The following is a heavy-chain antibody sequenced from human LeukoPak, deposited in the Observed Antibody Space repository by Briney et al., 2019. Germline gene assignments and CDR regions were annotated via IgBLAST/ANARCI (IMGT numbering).Heavy chain of an antibody. CDR2: IYYIGST. D-gene: IGHD5-18*01. V-gene: IGHV4-59*01. CDR3: ARDRGYSYAFDY. J-gene: IGHJ4*02. CDR1: GGSISSDY. Sequence: SETLSLTCTVSGGSISSDYWSWIRQPPGKGLEWIGYIYYIGSTNYNPSLKSRITISVDTSKSHFSLKLSSVTAADTAVYYCARDRGYSYAFDYWGQGTLVTVSS.